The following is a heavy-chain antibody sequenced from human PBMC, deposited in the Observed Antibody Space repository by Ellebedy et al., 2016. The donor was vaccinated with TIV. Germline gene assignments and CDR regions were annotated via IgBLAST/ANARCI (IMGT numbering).Heavy chain of an antibody. CDR2: IYPGDSDT. CDR3: ARRYSSGGACYFDY. J-gene: IGHJ4*02. D-gene: IGHD6-25*01. CDR1: GYIFTNSW. V-gene: IGHV5-51*01. Sequence: GESLKISXRASGYIFTNSWIGWVRQMPGKGLEWMGIIYPGDSDTRYSPSFQGQVSISVDKSITTAYLQWSSLEASDTAIYYCARRYSSGGACYFDYWGQGTLVTVSS.